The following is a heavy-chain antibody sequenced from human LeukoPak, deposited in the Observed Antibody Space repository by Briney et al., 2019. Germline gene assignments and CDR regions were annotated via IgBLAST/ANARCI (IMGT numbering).Heavy chain of an antibody. CDR3: VRGNYDNRGYSNAFDI. CDR1: GASISSSY. D-gene: IGHD3-22*01. V-gene: IGHV4-59*01. J-gene: IGHJ3*02. Sequence: PSGTLSLTCTVSGASISSSYWSWIRQPPGERLEWTGYIYYNGNTNSNPSLKSRVTISADTSKNRFSLKLSSVTAADTAIYYCVRGNYDNRGYSNAFDIWGQGTMVTVSS. CDR2: IYYNGNT.